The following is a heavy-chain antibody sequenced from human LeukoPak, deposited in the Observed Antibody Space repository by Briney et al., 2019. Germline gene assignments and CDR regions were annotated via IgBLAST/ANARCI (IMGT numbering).Heavy chain of an antibody. J-gene: IGHJ5*02. CDR3: ARGSVRGEFDP. D-gene: IGHD3-10*01. Sequence: SETLSLTCTVSGGSINSSNYYWSWVRQPPGEGLEWIGYIYYTGSTDYNPSLKSRVTMSVDTSKNQFSLKLSSVTAADTAVYSCARGSVRGEFDPWGQGTLVTVSS. CDR2: IYYTGST. CDR1: GGSINSSNYY. V-gene: IGHV4-61*01.